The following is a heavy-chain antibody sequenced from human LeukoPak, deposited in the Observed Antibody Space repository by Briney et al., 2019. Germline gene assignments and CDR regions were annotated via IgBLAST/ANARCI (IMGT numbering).Heavy chain of an antibody. V-gene: IGHV3-13*01. CDR2: IGTLGDT. CDR3: ARGRSFNYNDNRAHYPY. CDR1: GFTFSTYD. Sequence: GGSLRLSCAASGFTFSTYDFHWVRQVPGYGLEWVSGIGTLGDTYYLGSVKGRFTISRENAKNSLYLQMNGLRAGDTAVYYCARGRSFNYNDNRAHYPYWGQGTVVTVSS. J-gene: IGHJ4*02. D-gene: IGHD3-22*01.